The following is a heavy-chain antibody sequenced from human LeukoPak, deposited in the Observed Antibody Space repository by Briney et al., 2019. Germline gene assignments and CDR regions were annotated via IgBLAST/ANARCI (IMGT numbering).Heavy chain of an antibody. Sequence: GGSLRLACAASGITFGNNWMHWVRQGPGKGLVWISRINSDGGGAIYADSVKGRFTVSRDNAKNTLYLQMNSLRAEDTAVYYCARDVPHNWFDTWGQGTLVTVSS. J-gene: IGHJ5*02. CDR3: ARDVPHNWFDT. CDR1: GITFGNNW. V-gene: IGHV3-74*01. CDR2: INSDGGGA.